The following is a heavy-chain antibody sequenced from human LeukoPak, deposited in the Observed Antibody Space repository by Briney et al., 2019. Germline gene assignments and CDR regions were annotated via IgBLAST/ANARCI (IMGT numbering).Heavy chain of an antibody. D-gene: IGHD2-21*01. J-gene: IGHJ3*02. V-gene: IGHV5-51*01. Sequence: GESLKISCKGSGYSFTSYWIGWVRQMPGKGLEWMGIIYPGDSDTRYSPSFQGQVTISADKSISTAYLQWSSLKASDTAMYYCARSGQGYCGGDCPAAFDIWGQGTMVTVSS. CDR1: GYSFTSYW. CDR3: ARSGQGYCGGDCPAAFDI. CDR2: IYPGDSDT.